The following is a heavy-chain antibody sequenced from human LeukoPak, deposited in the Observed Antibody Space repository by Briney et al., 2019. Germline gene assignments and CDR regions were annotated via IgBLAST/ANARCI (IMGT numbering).Heavy chain of an antibody. CDR3: ARDLSEKYSIDY. CDR2: ISYDGRIK. J-gene: IGHJ4*02. D-gene: IGHD2/OR15-2a*01. Sequence: PGRSLRLSCAASGFAFSSYAIHWVRQAPGKGLEWVSFISYDGRIKYYADSVKGRLTIPRDNSKNTLSLQMNSLRAEDTAIYYCARDLSEKYSIDYWGQGTLVTVSS. V-gene: IGHV3-30-3*01. CDR1: GFAFSSYA.